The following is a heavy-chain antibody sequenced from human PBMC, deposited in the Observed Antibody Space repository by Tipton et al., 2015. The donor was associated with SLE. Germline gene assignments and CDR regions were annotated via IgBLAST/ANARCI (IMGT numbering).Heavy chain of an antibody. V-gene: IGHV4-34*01. CDR1: GGFFSGYY. CDR3: ARTTVALDY. D-gene: IGHD4-23*01. CDR2: INHSGST. Sequence: TLSLTCAVYGGFFSGYYWSWIRQPPGKGLEWIGEINHSGSTNYNPSLKSRVTISVDTSKNQFSLKLSSVTAADTAVYYCARTTVALDYWGQGTLVTVSS. J-gene: IGHJ4*02.